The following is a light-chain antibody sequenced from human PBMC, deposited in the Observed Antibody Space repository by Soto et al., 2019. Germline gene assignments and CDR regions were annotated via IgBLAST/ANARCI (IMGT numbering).Light chain of an antibody. CDR2: GAS. V-gene: IGKV3-20*01. CDR1: QSVTRNY. CDR3: QQYGSSGT. Sequence: EIVLTQSPGTLSSSPGERATLSCRANQSVTRNYLAWYQQKPGQAPRLLICGASNRATGTPDRFSGSGSGTDFTLTISRLEPEDFAVYYCQQYGSSGTFGQGTKVDIK. J-gene: IGKJ1*01.